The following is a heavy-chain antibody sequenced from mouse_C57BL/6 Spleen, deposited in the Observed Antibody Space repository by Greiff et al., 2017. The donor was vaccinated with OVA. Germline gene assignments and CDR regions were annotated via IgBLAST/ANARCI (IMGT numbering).Heavy chain of an antibody. J-gene: IGHJ4*01. CDR1: GYSITSGYY. V-gene: IGHV3-6*01. CDR3: AKNWAAMDY. CDR2: ISYDGSN. Sequence: EVKVEESGPGLVKPSQSLSLTCSVTGYSITSGYYWNWIRQFPGNKLEWMGFISYDGSNNYNPSLKNRISITRDTSKNQFFLKLNSVTTEDTATYYCAKNWAAMDYWGQGTSVTVSS. D-gene: IGHD4-1*01.